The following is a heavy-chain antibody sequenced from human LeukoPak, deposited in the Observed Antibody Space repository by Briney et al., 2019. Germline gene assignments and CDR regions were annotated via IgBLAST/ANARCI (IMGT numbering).Heavy chain of an antibody. CDR1: GFTFDDYT. CDR3: AKDISSSGGLFDY. J-gene: IGHJ4*02. V-gene: IGHV3-43*01. CDR2: ISWDGGST. D-gene: IGHD6-19*01. Sequence: PGGSLRLSCAASGFTFDDYTMHWVRQAPGKGLEWVSLISWDGGSTYYADSVKGRFTISRDNSKNSLYLQMNSLRTEDTALYYCAKDISSSGGLFDYWGQGTLVTVSS.